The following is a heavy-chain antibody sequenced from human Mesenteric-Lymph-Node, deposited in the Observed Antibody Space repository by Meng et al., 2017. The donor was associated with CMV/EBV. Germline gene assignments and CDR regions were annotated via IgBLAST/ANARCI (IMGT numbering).Heavy chain of an antibody. Sequence: GGSLRPSCAASGFTFSSYAMSWVRQAPGKGLEWVSVIYSGGSSTYYADSVKGRFTISRDNSKNTLYLQMNSLGAEDTAVYYCAKDRGYSSSFDYWGQGTLVTVSS. J-gene: IGHJ4*02. CDR3: AKDRGYSSSFDY. CDR1: GFTFSSYA. CDR2: IYSGGSST. V-gene: IGHV3-23*03. D-gene: IGHD6-13*01.